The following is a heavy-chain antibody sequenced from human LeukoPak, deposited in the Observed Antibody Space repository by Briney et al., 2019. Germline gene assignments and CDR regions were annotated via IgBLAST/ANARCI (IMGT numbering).Heavy chain of an antibody. Sequence: SQTLSLTCTVSGGSLISGDYYWSWIRQPPGTGLEWIGYIYYSGSTYYNPSLKSRVTISVDTSKNQFSLKLSSVTAADTAVYYCARGSYGDYGDAFDIWGQGTMVTVSS. CDR3: ARGSYGDYGDAFDI. CDR1: GGSLISGDYY. D-gene: IGHD4-17*01. V-gene: IGHV4-30-4*01. J-gene: IGHJ3*02. CDR2: IYYSGST.